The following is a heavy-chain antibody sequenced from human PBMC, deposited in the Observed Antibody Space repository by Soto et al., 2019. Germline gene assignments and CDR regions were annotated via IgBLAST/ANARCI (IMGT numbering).Heavy chain of an antibody. J-gene: IGHJ4*02. D-gene: IGHD5-18*01. CDR3: ARVDTAMVIDY. Sequence: SETLSLTCTVSGGSISSGDYYWSWIRQPPGKGLEWIGYIYYSGSTYYNPSLKSRVTISVDTSKNQFSLKLSSVTAADTAVYYCARVDTAMVIDYWGQGTLVTVSS. V-gene: IGHV4-30-4*01. CDR2: IYYSGST. CDR1: GGSISSGDYY.